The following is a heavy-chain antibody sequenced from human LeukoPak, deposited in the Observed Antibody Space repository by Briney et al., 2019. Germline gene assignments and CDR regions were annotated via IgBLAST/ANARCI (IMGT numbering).Heavy chain of an antibody. D-gene: IGHD4-17*01. J-gene: IGHJ4*02. CDR2: IKQDGSEK. CDR3: AREGRKDYGDFFDY. CDR1: GFTFSSYW. Sequence: PGGSLRLSCAASGFTFSSYWMSWVRQAPGKGRECVANIKQDGSEKYYVDSVKGRFTISRDNAKNSLYLQMNSLRAEDTAVYYCAREGRKDYGDFFDYWGQGTLVTVSS. V-gene: IGHV3-7*01.